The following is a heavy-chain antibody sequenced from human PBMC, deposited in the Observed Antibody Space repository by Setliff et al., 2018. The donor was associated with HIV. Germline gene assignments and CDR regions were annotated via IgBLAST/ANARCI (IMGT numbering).Heavy chain of an antibody. V-gene: IGHV4-34*01. CDR3: AGRSGWSLDY. Sequence: SETLSLTCAVYGGSFSGYYWSWIRQPPGKGLEWIGEINHSGSTNYNPSLKSRVTISVDTAKNQFSLNLSSVTAADPAVYYCAGRSGWSLDYWGQGTLVTVSS. J-gene: IGHJ4*02. D-gene: IGHD6-19*01. CDR1: GGSFSGYY. CDR2: INHSGST.